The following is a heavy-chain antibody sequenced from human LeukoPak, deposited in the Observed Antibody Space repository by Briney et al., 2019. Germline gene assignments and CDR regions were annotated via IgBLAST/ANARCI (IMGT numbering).Heavy chain of an antibody. CDR3: ARDGGNIPVS. V-gene: IGHV1-2*02. D-gene: IGHD2/OR15-2a*01. CDR1: GYTFTGYY. J-gene: IGHJ5*02. CDR2: INPNSGGT. Sequence: GASVQVSCKASGYTFTGYYMHWVRQAPGQGLEWMGWINPNSGGTNYAQKFQGRVTMTRDTSISTVYMELSRLRSDDTAVYYCARDGGNIPVSWGQGTLVTASS.